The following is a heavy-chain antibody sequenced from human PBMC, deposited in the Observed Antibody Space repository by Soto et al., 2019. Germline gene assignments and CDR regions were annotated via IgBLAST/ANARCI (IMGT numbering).Heavy chain of an antibody. J-gene: IGHJ6*02. CDR1: GFTFTNYD. Sequence: SLRLSCAASGFTFTNYDMHWVRQAPGKGLEWMALILHDGSAEYYADSVEGRFTISRDNSKNTLYLQMNSLRAEDTAVYYCARSRDGYSFYFYYGMDGWGQGTTITVSS. CDR2: ILHDGSAE. D-gene: IGHD4-4*01. V-gene: IGHV3-30*03. CDR3: ARSRDGYSFYFYYGMDG.